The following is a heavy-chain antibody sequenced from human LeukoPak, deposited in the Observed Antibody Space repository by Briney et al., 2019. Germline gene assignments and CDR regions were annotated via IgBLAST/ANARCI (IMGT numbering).Heavy chain of an antibody. CDR1: GYSFNTYW. Sequence: GASLKISCKGSGYSFNTYWIGWVRQMPGKGLEWMGIIYPGDSDTRYRPSFQGQVTISADKSISTAYLQWRSLKASDTAMYYCARRDARHDAFDVWGQGTMVTVAS. CDR2: IYPGDSDT. J-gene: IGHJ3*01. CDR3: ARRDARHDAFDV. V-gene: IGHV5-51*01.